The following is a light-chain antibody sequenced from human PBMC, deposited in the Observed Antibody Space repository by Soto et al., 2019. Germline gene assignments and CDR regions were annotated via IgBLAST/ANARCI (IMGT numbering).Light chain of an antibody. CDR1: SSDVGSYNL. J-gene: IGLJ1*01. CDR2: EGS. V-gene: IGLV2-23*01. CDR3: CSYAGSSTPLYV. Sequence: QSVLTQPASVSGSPGQSITISCTGTSSDVGSYNLVSWYQQHPGKAPKLMIYEGSKRPSGISNSFSGSKSGNTASLTISGLRAEDEADYYCCSYAGSSTPLYVFGTGTKLTVL.